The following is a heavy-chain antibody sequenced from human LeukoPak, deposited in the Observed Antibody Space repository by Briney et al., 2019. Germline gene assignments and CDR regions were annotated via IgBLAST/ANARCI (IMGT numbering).Heavy chain of an antibody. V-gene: IGHV4-38-2*02. CDR3: ARDLGDYGDHVGAYYFMDA. CDR2: IYHSGST. D-gene: IGHD3-16*01. Sequence: SETLSLTCAVSGYSISSGYYWGWIRQPPGKGLEWIGSIYHSGSTYYNPSLKSRVTISVDPPKNQFSLTLTSVTAADTAIYYCARDLGDYGDHVGAYYFMDAWDKGTTVIVSS. CDR1: GYSISSGYY. J-gene: IGHJ6*03.